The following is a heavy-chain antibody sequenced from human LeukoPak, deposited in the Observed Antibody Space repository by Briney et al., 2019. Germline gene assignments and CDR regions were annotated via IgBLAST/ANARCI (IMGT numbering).Heavy chain of an antibody. CDR3: ARGLYGGNPYYFDY. CDR1: GYTFTGYY. Sequence: GASVKVSCKASGYTFTGYYTHWVRQAPGQGLEWMGWINPNSGGTNYAQKFQGRVTMTRDTSISTAYMELSRLRSDDTAVYYCARGLYGGNPYYFDYWGQGTLVTVSS. V-gene: IGHV1-2*02. J-gene: IGHJ4*02. D-gene: IGHD4-23*01. CDR2: INPNSGGT.